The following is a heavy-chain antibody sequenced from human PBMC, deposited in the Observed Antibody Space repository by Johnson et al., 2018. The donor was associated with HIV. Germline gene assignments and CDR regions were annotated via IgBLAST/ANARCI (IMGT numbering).Heavy chain of an antibody. CDR2: TYSGGST. V-gene: IGHV3-66*01. Sequence: VQLVESGGGLVQPGGSLRLSCVVSGFTFSRYWMSWVRQAPGKGLEWVSVTYSGGSTYYADSVKGRFNISRDISKNTLYLEMYSLRADDTAVYYCARAKVNWTHGDAFDVWGQGTMVTVAS. CDR3: ARAKVNWTHGDAFDV. D-gene: IGHD1-1*01. J-gene: IGHJ3*01. CDR1: GFTFSRYW.